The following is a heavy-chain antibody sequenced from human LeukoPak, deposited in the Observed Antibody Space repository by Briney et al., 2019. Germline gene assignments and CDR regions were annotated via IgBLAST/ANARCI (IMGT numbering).Heavy chain of an antibody. Sequence: SETLSLTCAVSGYSINSDYYWGWIRQPPGKGLEWIGSIYHSGSTYYNPSLKSRVTISVDTSKSQFSLKLSSVTAADTALARNATNIASTGRGAGYFDYWGQGTLVTVSS. CDR1: GYSINSDYY. J-gene: IGHJ4*02. V-gene: IGHV4-38-2*01. CDR2: IYHSGST. D-gene: IGHD5/OR15-5a*01. CDR3: ATNIASTGRGAGYFDY.